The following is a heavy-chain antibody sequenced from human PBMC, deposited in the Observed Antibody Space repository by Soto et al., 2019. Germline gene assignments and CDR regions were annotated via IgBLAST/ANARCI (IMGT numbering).Heavy chain of an antibody. Sequence: QVQLVESGGGVVQPGKSLRLSCAASGFTFSTYGMHWVRQAPGKGLEWVAVIWYDGSNKYHGDSLKGRFTISRDNSKKTLYLQMNILRAEDTAVYSCGRDGALGDTAVVDSWGQGTLVIVSS. CDR2: IWYDGSNK. CDR1: GFTFSTYG. V-gene: IGHV3-33*01. CDR3: GRDGALGDTAVVDS. J-gene: IGHJ4*02. D-gene: IGHD5-18*01.